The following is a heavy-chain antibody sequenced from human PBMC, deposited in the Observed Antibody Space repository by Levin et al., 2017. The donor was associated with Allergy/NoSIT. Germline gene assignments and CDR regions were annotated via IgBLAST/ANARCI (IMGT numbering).Heavy chain of an antibody. CDR1: GFTFSSYS. CDR3: ARRPTYYYYGMDV. J-gene: IGHJ6*02. CDR2: ISSSSSYI. V-gene: IGHV3-21*01. Sequence: SCAASGFTFSSYSMNWVRQAPGKGLEWVSSISSSSSYIYYADSVKGRFTISRDNAKNSLYLQMNSLRAEDTAVYYCARRPTYYYYGMDVWGQGTTVTVSS.